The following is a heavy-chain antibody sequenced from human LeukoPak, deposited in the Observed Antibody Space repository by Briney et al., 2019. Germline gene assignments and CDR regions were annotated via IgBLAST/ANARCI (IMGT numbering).Heavy chain of an antibody. CDR1: GFSFSSYA. J-gene: IGHJ3*02. CDR2: ISYDGSNE. CDR3: ARTFGYCTTTSCQIGTRGDAFDI. Sequence: GGSLRLSCAASGFSFSSYAMHWVRQAPGKGLEWVAVISYDGSNEHSADAVKGRLTISRDNSKNTLYLQMSSLRPEDTAVYSCARTFGYCTTTSCQIGTRGDAFDIWGQGTMVTVSS. D-gene: IGHD2-2*03. V-gene: IGHV3-30-3*01.